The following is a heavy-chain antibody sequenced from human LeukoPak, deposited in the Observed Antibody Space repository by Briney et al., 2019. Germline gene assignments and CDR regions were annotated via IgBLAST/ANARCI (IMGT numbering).Heavy chain of an antibody. CDR2: ISGSGGRT. Sequence: PGGSLRLSCAASGFTFSSYAMSWVRQAPGKGLEWVSAISGSGGRTYYADSVKGRFTISRDPLKNTLYMQMNRQRDEDTAVYYRAKEIRPGIAVAWRDYWGQGTLVTVSA. CDR1: GFTFSSYA. V-gene: IGHV3-23*01. J-gene: IGHJ4*02. CDR3: AKEIRPGIAVAWRDY. D-gene: IGHD6-19*01.